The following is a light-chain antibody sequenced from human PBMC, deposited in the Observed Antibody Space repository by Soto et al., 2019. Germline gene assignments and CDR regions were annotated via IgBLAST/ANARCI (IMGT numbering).Light chain of an antibody. V-gene: IGLV2-14*01. J-gene: IGLJ1*01. CDR2: DVS. CDR1: SSDVGGYNY. Sequence: QSVLTQPASVSGSPEKSNTISCTGTSSDVGGYNYVSWYQRHPGKAPKLMIYDVSNRPSGVSNRFSGSKSGNTASLTISGLQAEDEADYYCSSSTSSSTGVFGTGPKVPV. CDR3: SSSTSSSTGV.